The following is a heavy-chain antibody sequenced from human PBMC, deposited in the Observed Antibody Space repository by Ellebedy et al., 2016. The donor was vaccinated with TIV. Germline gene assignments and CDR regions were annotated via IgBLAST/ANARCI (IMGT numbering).Heavy chain of an antibody. Sequence: PGGSLRLSCAASGFTISSYSMNWVRQAPGKGLECISYISSSTTTIYYADSVKGRFTITRDNGKTSLYLQMNSLRVEDTAVYYCAREGSGSYGAEYFQHWGQGNLVTVSS. V-gene: IGHV3-48*04. CDR2: ISSSTTTI. CDR1: GFTISSYS. D-gene: IGHD1-26*01. CDR3: AREGSGSYGAEYFQH. J-gene: IGHJ1*01.